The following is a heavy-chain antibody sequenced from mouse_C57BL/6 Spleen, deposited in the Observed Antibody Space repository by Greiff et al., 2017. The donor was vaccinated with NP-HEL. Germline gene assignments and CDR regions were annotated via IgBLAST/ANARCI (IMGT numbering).Heavy chain of an antibody. CDR2: IFPGDGDT. J-gene: IGHJ2*01. CDR1: GYAFSSSW. D-gene: IGHD1-1*01. Sequence: QVQLKESGPELVKPGASVKISCKASGYAFSSSWMNWVKQRPGKGLEWIGRIFPGDGDTNYNGKFKGKATLTAAKSSSTAYMQLSSLTSEESAVYFCARAYGSPDYFDYWGQGTTLTVSS. CDR3: ARAYGSPDYFDY. V-gene: IGHV1-82*01.